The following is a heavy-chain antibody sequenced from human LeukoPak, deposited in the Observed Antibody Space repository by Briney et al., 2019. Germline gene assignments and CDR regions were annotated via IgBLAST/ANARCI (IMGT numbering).Heavy chain of an antibody. CDR1: GGTFSSYA. CDR3: AREADIVVVPRYYYMDV. J-gene: IGHJ6*03. D-gene: IGHD2-2*01. V-gene: IGHV1-69*13. Sequence: SVKVSCKASGGTFSSYAISWVRQAPGQGLEWMGGIIPIFGTANYAQKFQGRVTITADESTSTAYMELSSLRSEDTAVYYCAREADIVVVPRYYYMDVWGKGTTVTVSS. CDR2: IIPIFGTA.